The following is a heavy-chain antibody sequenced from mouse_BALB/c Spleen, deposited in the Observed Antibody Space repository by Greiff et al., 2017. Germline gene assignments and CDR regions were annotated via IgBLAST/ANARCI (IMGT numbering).Heavy chain of an antibody. J-gene: IGHJ1*01. CDR2: IHYSGST. D-gene: IGHD2-4*01. V-gene: IGHV3-1*02. Sequence: VQLKESGPDLVKPSQSLSLTCTVTGYSITSGYSWHWIRQFPGNKLEWMGYIHYSGSTNYNPSLKSRISITRDPSKNQFFLQLNSVTTEDTATYYCARLITSPSTGWYFDVWGAGTTVTVSS. CDR3: ARLITSPSTGWYFDV. CDR1: GYSITSGYS.